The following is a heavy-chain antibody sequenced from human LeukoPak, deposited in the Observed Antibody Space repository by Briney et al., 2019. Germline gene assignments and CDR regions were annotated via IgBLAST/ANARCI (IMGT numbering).Heavy chain of an antibody. CDR2: INDSGST. D-gene: IGHD3-16*01. Sequence: SETLSLTCAVYGGSFSGFYWSWIRQPPGKGLEWIGEINDSGSTNYNPSLKSPFTISLDTSKNQFSLKLSSVTAADTAVYYCAGEGGDIMSPFAPWGHGTLVTVSS. V-gene: IGHV4-34*01. CDR1: GGSFSGFY. CDR3: AGEGGDIMSPFAP. J-gene: IGHJ5*02.